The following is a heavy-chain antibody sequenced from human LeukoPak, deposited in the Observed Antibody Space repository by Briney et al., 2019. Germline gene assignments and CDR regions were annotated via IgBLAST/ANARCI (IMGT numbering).Heavy chain of an antibody. D-gene: IGHD5-18*01. CDR3: ARRPGYTYGYDYAFDI. Sequence: GEPLKISCKGSGYSFTTYWIGWVRQMPGKGLEGIGMIYPGDSDTRYSPSFQGQVTISADKSISTAYLQWSSLKASDTAMYYCARRPGYTYGYDYAFDIWGQGTMVTVSS. CDR1: GYSFTTYW. CDR2: IYPGDSDT. J-gene: IGHJ3*02. V-gene: IGHV5-51*01.